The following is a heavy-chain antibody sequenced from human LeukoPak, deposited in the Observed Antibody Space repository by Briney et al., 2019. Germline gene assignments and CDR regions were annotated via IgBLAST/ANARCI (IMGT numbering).Heavy chain of an antibody. D-gene: IGHD3-16*02. V-gene: IGHV4/OR15-8*01. CDR2: IHHDGRI. Sequence: PSETLSLTCDVSGGSIDSTNWWNWVRQPPGKGLEWIGEIHHDGRINYNPSLKSRVTLSVDKSKNQFSLRLNSVIAADTAMYYCARSHDHLWGNYPDYWGQGTLVTVSS. CDR3: ARSHDHLWGNYPDY. CDR1: GGSIDSTNW. J-gene: IGHJ4*02.